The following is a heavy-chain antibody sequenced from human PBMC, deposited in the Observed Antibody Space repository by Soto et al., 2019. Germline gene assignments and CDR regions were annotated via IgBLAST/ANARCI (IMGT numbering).Heavy chain of an antibody. CDR1: GFNFSRSW. D-gene: IGHD2-15*01. V-gene: IGHV3-7*01. CDR2: IKEDGSKK. J-gene: IGHJ5*02. CDR3: AREGGVYCSSGSCYHSWFDP. Sequence: GGSLRLSCVASGFNFSRSWMSWGRQAPGKGLEWVANIKEDGSKKNYVDSVKGRFTSSRDNGKNSLYLQMTSLRAEDTAVYYCAREGGVYCSSGSCYHSWFDPRGQGTLVTVSS.